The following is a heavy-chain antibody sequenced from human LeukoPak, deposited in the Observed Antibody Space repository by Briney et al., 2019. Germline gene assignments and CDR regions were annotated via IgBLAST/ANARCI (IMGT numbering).Heavy chain of an antibody. J-gene: IGHJ4*02. Sequence: NPSEPLPHTCTVSGVSIRSSSYYWGWLRQPPGKGLEWIGCIYHCGSTYYHPSLKSRVTISVDTSKNQFSLELSSVTAAGTAVYYCAGRKRDIVVVVAASTQSDYWGQGTLVTVSS. CDR3: AGRKRDIVVVVAASTQSDY. CDR2: IYHCGST. V-gene: IGHV4-39*01. CDR1: GVSIRSSSYY. D-gene: IGHD2-15*01.